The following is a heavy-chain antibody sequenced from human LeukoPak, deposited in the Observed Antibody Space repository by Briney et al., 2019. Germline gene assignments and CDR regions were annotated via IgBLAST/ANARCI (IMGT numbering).Heavy chain of an antibody. J-gene: IGHJ4*02. CDR3: ARGGSQQWLVDY. Sequence: SETLSLTCTVSGGSISGHYWTWIRQSAGKGLEWIGRILTSGSSNYNPSLKSPVTMSVDTSKNRFSLKLSSVTAADTAVYYCARGGSQQWLVDYWGQGTLVTVSS. CDR1: GGSISGHY. D-gene: IGHD6-19*01. CDR2: ILTSGSS. V-gene: IGHV4-4*07.